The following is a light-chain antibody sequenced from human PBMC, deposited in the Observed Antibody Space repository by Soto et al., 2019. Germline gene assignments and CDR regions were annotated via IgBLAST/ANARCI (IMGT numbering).Light chain of an antibody. CDR1: SSDIGGYNL. CDR3: SSYAGSLHVV. CDR2: EGN. Sequence: QSVLTQPASVSGSPGQSITISCTGSSSDIGGYNLVSWYQHFPGTAPRLLIFEGNKRPSGLSPRFSGSKSGNTASPTISGLQAEDEADYFCSSYAGSLHVVFGGGTKLTVL. V-gene: IGLV2-23*01. J-gene: IGLJ2*01.